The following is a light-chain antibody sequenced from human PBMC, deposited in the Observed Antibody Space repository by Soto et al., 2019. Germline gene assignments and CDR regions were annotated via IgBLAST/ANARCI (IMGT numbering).Light chain of an antibody. CDR3: TSYTSASTLV. J-gene: IGLJ2*01. V-gene: IGLV2-14*01. CDR2: EAA. Sequence: QSALTQPASVSGSPGQSITISCTGTSDDIGANNYVSWYQHHPGKAPKILIYEAANRPSGISHRFSGSKSGNTASLTISGLQAEDEADYFCTSYTSASTLVFGGGTKQTVL. CDR1: SDDIGANNY.